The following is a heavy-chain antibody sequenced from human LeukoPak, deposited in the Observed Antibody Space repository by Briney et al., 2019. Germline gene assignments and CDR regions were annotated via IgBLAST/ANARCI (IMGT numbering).Heavy chain of an antibody. V-gene: IGHV4-61*02. Sequence: PSETLSLTCNVSGGFISSGSYYWSWIRQPAGKGLEWIGRINTKGSTNYNPSLKSRITISVDTSKNQFSLKLSSVTAADTAVYYCAREGRWLQFLYYYYYMDVWGKGTTVTISS. J-gene: IGHJ6*03. CDR3: AREGRWLQFLYYYYYMDV. CDR2: INTKGST. CDR1: GGFISSGSYY. D-gene: IGHD5-24*01.